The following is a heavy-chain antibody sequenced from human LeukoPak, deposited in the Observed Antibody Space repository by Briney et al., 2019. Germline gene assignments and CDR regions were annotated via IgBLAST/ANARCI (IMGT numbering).Heavy chain of an antibody. CDR1: GFTFSDYY. CDR3: AGDCGDYPDAFDI. D-gene: IGHD4-17*01. J-gene: IGHJ3*02. V-gene: IGHV3-11*01. CDR2: ISSSGSTI. Sequence: AGGSLRLSCASSGFTFSDYYMSWIRQAPGKGLEWVSYISSSGSTIYYADSVKGRFTISRDNAKNSLYLQMNCLRAEDTAVYYCAGDCGDYPDAFDIWGQGTMVTVSS.